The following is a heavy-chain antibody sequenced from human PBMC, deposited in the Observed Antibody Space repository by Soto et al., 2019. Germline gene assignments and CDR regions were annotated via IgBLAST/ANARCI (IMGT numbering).Heavy chain of an antibody. J-gene: IGHJ5*02. V-gene: IGHV1-18*01. CDR3: ARGPSRLGYEFYCFAP. CDR2: ISAYNGNT. Sequence: ASVKVSCKASGYTFTSYGISWVRQAPGQGLEWMGWISAYNGNTNYAQKLQGRVTMTTDTSTSTAYMELRSLRSDDTAVYYCARGPSRLGYEFYCFAPGGRGPLVTVSS. D-gene: IGHD2-15*01. CDR1: GYTFTSYG.